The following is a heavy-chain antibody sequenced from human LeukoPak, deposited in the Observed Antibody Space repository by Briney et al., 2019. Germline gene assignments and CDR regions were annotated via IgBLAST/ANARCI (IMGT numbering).Heavy chain of an antibody. CDR1: GFTFSSYA. Sequence: GGSLRLSCAASGFTFSSYAISWVRQAPGQGLEWMGGIIPIFGTANYAQKFQGRVTITADKSTSTAYMELSSLGSEDTAVYYCARGVYDSSGYHFDYWGQGTLVTVSS. V-gene: IGHV1-69*06. CDR3: ARGVYDSSGYHFDY. D-gene: IGHD3-22*01. J-gene: IGHJ4*02. CDR2: IIPIFGTA.